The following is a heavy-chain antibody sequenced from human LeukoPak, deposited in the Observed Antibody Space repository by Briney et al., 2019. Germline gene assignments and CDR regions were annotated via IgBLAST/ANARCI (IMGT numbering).Heavy chain of an antibody. CDR3: ARGGVVVVAATGNWFDP. CDR2: INHSGST. V-gene: IGHV4-34*01. CDR1: GGSFSGYY. D-gene: IGHD2-15*01. J-gene: IGHJ5*02. Sequence: SETLSLTCAVYGGSFSGYYWSWIRQPPGKGLEWIGEINHSGSTNYNPSLKSRVTIPVDTSKNQFSLKLSSVTAADTAVYYCARGGVVVVAATGNWFDPWGQGTLVTVSS.